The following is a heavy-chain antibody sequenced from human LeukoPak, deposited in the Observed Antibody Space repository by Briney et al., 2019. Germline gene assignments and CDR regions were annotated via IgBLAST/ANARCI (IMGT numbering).Heavy chain of an antibody. D-gene: IGHD2/OR15-2a*01. V-gene: IGHV4-34*01. CDR1: GGSLSGYY. CDR2: INHSGST. J-gene: IGHJ4*02. CDR3: ARAFLRRFDY. Sequence: PSETLSLTCAVYGGSLSGYYWSWIRQPPGKGLEWIGEINHSGSTNYNPSLKSRVTISVDTSKNQFSLKLSSVTAADTAVYYCARAFLRRFDYWGQGTLVTVPS.